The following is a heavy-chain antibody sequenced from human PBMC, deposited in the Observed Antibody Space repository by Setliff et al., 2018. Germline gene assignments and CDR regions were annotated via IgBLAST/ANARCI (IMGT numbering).Heavy chain of an antibody. CDR1: GYTFTDYY. J-gene: IGHJ6*03. D-gene: IGHD3-3*01. CDR2: INPNGGST. CDR3: ARDASSVIRFLEWSHKDYYFMDV. Sequence: ASVKVSCKTSGYTFTDYYIHWVRQAPGQGLEWMGWINPNGGSTNYAQRFQGRLTVTRDTSISTAYMELSRLRRDDPAVYYCARDASSVIRFLEWSHKDYYFMDVWGNGTTVTVSS. V-gene: IGHV1-2*02.